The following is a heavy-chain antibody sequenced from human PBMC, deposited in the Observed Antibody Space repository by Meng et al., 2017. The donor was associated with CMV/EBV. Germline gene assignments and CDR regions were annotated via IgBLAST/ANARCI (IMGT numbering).Heavy chain of an antibody. V-gene: IGHV3-20*04. J-gene: IGHJ3*02. D-gene: IGHD3-10*01. CDR1: GFTFDDYG. CDR3: ARDRGEADAFDI. CDR2: INWNGGNT. Sequence: GESLKISCAASGFTFDDYGMSWVRQAPGKGLEWVSGINWNGGNTGYVDSVKGRFTISRDSAKNSLYLQMNSLRAEDTAVYYCARDRGEADAFDIWGQGTMVTVSS.